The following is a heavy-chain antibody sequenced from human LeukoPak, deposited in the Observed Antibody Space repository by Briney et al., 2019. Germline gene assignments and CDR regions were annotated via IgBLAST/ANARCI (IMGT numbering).Heavy chain of an antibody. J-gene: IGHJ4*02. CDR2: VSGYTGNT. CDR3: ARGEVSASLYYFDF. Sequence: ASVKVSCKTSGYTFTTYGVSWVRQAPGQGLAWMGWVSGYTGNTNYAERFQGRVTMTTDTSTSTVYMELTSLRSDDTAVYYCARGEVSASLYYFDFWGQGTLATVS. V-gene: IGHV1-18*01. D-gene: IGHD2-2*01. CDR1: GYTFTTYG.